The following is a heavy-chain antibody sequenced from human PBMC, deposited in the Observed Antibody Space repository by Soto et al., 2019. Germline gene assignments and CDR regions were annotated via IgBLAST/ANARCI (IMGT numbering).Heavy chain of an antibody. CDR1: GGTFSSYA. CDR2: IIPIFGTA. CDR3: ARILTTVTPGREENAFDI. J-gene: IGHJ3*02. V-gene: IGHV1-69*01. D-gene: IGHD4-17*01. Sequence: QVQLVQSGAEVKKPGSSVKVSCKASGGTFSSYAISWVRQAPGQGLEWMGGIIPIFGTANYAQKFQGRVTITADESTSTAYMELSSLRSEDTAVYYCARILTTVTPGREENAFDIWGQGTMDTVSS.